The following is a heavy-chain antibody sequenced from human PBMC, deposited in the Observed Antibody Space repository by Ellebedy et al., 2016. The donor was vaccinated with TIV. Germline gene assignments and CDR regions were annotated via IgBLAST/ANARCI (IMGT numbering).Heavy chain of an antibody. CDR3: ARGGVWFGELMDY. Sequence: PGGSLRLSCAASGFTFSSYSMNWVRQAPGKGLEWVSYISSSSTTIYYADSVKGRFTISRDNAKNSLYLQMNSLRAEDTAVYYCARGGVWFGELMDYWGQGTLVTVSS. CDR1: GFTFSSYS. V-gene: IGHV3-48*01. J-gene: IGHJ4*02. D-gene: IGHD3-10*01. CDR2: ISSSSTTI.